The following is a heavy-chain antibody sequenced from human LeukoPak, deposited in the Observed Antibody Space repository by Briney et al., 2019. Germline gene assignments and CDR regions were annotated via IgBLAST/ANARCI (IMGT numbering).Heavy chain of an antibody. CDR3: VTYYYDSSGYYASHFFDY. CDR1: GGSISSGNYY. J-gene: IGHJ4*02. Sequence: NSSETLSLTCSVSGGSISSGNYYWGWIRQPPGKGLEWIGSIYYSGSTYYNPSLKSRVTISVDTSKNQFSLKLSSVTAADTAVYYCVTYYYDSSGYYASHFFDYWGQGTLVTVSS. V-gene: IGHV4-39*01. D-gene: IGHD3-22*01. CDR2: IYYSGST.